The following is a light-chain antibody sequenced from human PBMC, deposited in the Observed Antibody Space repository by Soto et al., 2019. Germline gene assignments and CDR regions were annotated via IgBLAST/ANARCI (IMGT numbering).Light chain of an antibody. CDR1: QDIRND. CDR2: AAS. V-gene: IGKV1-17*01. Sequence: DIQMTQSPSSLSASVGDGVTVTCRASQDIRNDLGWYQQKPGKAPKRLSYAASSLQSGVPSRCSGSGSETELTLTIRSLQPEDSATYYWRQSHSLPPTVGQGTNVEIK. CDR3: RQSHSLPPT. J-gene: IGKJ1*01.